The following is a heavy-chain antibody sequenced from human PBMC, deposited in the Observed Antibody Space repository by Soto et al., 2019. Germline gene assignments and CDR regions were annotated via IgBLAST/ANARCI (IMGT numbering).Heavy chain of an antibody. V-gene: IGHV4-59*01. CDR1: GGSISSYY. CDR3: ARDRGRDGYKVFDY. J-gene: IGHJ4*02. CDR2: IYYSGST. Sequence: SETMSLTCTVSGGSISSYYWSWIRQPPGKGLEWIGYIYYSGSTNYNPSLKSRVTISVDTSKNQFSLKLSSVTAADTAVYYCARDRGRDGYKVFDYWGQGTLVTVSS. D-gene: IGHD1-26*01.